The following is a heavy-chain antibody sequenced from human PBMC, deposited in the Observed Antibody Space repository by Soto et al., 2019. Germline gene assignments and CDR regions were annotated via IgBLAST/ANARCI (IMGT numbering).Heavy chain of an antibody. J-gene: IGHJ4*02. Sequence: QVSEAGGGLGQPGGSLRLSCTVSGLTFRSFAMSWVRQAPGKGLEWVSTISGSGAGTYYADSVKGRFTISRDNSKNTLYLQMTSLRAEDRAVYYCANNKGLRLENYCFDYWGQGTLVTVSS. CDR2: ISGSGAGT. CDR3: ANNKGLRLENYCFDY. D-gene: IGHD3-16*01. V-gene: IGHV3-23*01. CDR1: GLTFRSFA.